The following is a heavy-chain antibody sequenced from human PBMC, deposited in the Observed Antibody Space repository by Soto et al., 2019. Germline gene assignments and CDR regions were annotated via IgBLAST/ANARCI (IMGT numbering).Heavy chain of an antibody. Sequence: SETLSHTWTGSGGSTNTYYRSWIRPPPGKGLEWIGYISYSGSTNYNPPPTSRVTLSRDTSKNQFSLKLSSVTAADTAVYYCAREGAYGDTPWGPGPLVTVSS. V-gene: IGHV4-59*01. CDR1: GGSTNTYY. D-gene: IGHD4-17*01. CDR3: AREGAYGDTP. J-gene: IGHJ5*02. CDR2: ISYSGST.